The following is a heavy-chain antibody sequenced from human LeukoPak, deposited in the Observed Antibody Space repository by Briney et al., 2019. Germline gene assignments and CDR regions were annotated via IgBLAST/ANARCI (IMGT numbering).Heavy chain of an antibody. D-gene: IGHD1-26*01. CDR2: INPNSGGT. J-gene: IGHJ4*02. CDR1: GYTFTGYY. V-gene: IGHV1-2*02. Sequence: ASVKVSCKASGYTFTGYYMHWVRQAPGQGLEWMGWINPNSGGTNYAQKFQGRVTMTRDTSISTAYMELSRLRSDDTAVYYCARLGGSYYLRPVDYWGQGTLVTVSS. CDR3: ARLGGSYYLRPVDY.